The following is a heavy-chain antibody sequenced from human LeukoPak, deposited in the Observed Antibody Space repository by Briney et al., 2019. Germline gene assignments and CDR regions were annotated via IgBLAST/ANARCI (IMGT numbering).Heavy chain of an antibody. J-gene: IGHJ4*02. V-gene: IGHV3-23*01. CDR2: ISGSGGST. CDR1: GFTFSSYA. Sequence: PGGSLRPSCAASGFTFSSYAMSWVRQAPGKGLEWVSAISGSGGSTYYADSVKGRFTISRDNSKNTLSLQMNSLRAEDTAVYYCAKDQSYSSGWYDYWGQGTLVTVSS. CDR3: AKDQSYSSGWYDY. D-gene: IGHD6-19*01.